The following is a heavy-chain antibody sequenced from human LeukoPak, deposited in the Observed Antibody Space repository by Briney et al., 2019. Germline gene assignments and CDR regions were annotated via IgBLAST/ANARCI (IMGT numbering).Heavy chain of an antibody. CDR2: IKSITDGGTT. V-gene: IGHV3-15*01. CDR1: GFTFSNAW. D-gene: IGHD1-26*01. J-gene: IGHJ4*02. CDR3: TTYGLLSYGLDY. Sequence: GGSLRLSCAASGFTFSNAWMSWVRQAPGKGLEWVGRIKSITDGGTTDYAAPVKGRFTISRDDSKNTLYLQMNSLKTEDTAVYYCTTYGLLSYGLDYWGQGTLVTVSS.